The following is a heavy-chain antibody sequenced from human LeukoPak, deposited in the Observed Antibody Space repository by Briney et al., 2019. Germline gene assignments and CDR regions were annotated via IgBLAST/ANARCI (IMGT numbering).Heavy chain of an antibody. D-gene: IGHD2-15*01. Sequence: ASVKVSCKASGYTFTGYYLHWVRQAPGQGLEWMGWINLNSGGTNYAQKLQGRVTMTRDTSITTAYLELSRLKSDDTAVYYCARGPSGAAAGYLSGAFLNYWGQGTLVTVSS. J-gene: IGHJ4*02. CDR1: GYTFTGYY. CDR3: ARGPSGAAAGYLSGAFLNY. V-gene: IGHV1-2*02. CDR2: INLNSGGT.